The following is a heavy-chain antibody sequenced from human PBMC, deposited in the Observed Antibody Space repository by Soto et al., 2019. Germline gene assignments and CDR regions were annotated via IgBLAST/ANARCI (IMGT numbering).Heavy chain of an antibody. D-gene: IGHD2-15*01. V-gene: IGHV1-69*02. CDR1: GGTFSSYT. J-gene: IGHJ4*02. CDR3: AMVDATLEFDY. Sequence: QVQLVQSGAEVKKPGSSVKVSCKASGGTFSSYTISWVRQAPGQGLEWMGRIIPILGIANYAHKFQGRVSITADKATSTAYMELSSLRSEDTAVYYCAMVDATLEFDYWGQGNLVTVSS. CDR2: IIPILGIA.